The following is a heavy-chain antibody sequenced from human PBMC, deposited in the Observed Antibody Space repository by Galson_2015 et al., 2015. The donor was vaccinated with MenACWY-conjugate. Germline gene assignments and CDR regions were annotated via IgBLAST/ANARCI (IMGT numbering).Heavy chain of an antibody. D-gene: IGHD2-2*01. CDR2: IRSKTNSYAT. CDR1: GFTFSSYD. CDR3: VRYCVSTGCPPYSYYGMDV. Sequence: SLRLSCAASGFTFSSYDMNWVRQASGKGLEWVGRIRSKTNSYATSYAASVKGRFTVSRDDSKNTAYLQMNSLKTEDTAVYYCVRYCVSTGCPPYSYYGMDVWGQGTTVTVSS. V-gene: IGHV3-73*01. J-gene: IGHJ6*02.